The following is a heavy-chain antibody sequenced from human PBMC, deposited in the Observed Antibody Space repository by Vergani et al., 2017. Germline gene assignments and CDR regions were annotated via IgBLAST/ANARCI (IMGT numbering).Heavy chain of an antibody. CDR2: ISSSSSTI. V-gene: IGHV3-48*01. CDR1: GFTFNQYG. CDR3: ARGCSSTSCYYYYYGMDV. D-gene: IGHD2-2*01. J-gene: IGHJ6*02. Sequence: VQLVESGGGVVQPGRSLRLSCAASGFTFNQYGMHWVRQAPGKGLEWVSYISSSSSTIYYADSVKGRFTISRDNAKNSLYLQMNSLRAEDTAVYYCARGCSSTSCYYYYYGMDVWGQGP.